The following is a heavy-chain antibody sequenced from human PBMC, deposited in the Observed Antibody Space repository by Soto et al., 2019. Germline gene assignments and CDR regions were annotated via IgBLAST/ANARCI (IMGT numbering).Heavy chain of an antibody. J-gene: IGHJ6*02. D-gene: IGHD3-16*02. CDR2: INAGNGNT. CDR3: ARGPGGGEISSYYYYYGMDV. V-gene: IGHV1-3*01. Sequence: QVQLVQSGAEVKKPGASVKVSCKASGYTFTSYAMHWVRQAPGQRLEWMGWINAGNGNTKYSHKFQGRVTITRDTSASTAYMELSSLRSEDTAVYYCARGPGGGEISSYYYYYGMDVWGQGTTVTVSS. CDR1: GYTFTSYA.